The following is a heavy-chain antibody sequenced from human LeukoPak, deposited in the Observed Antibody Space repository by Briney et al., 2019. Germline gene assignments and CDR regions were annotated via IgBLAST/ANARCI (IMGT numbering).Heavy chain of an antibody. J-gene: IGHJ4*02. V-gene: IGHV1-2*02. D-gene: IGHD1-26*01. Sequence: GASVKVSCKASGYTFTDYYMHWVRQAPGQGLGWMGWIGPNSGVTNYAQKFQDRVTMTRDTSISTAYMELSTLRSDDTAVYYCAKGGGAVGFDYWGQGTLVTVSS. CDR2: IGPNSGVT. CDR1: GYTFTDYY. CDR3: AKGGGAVGFDY.